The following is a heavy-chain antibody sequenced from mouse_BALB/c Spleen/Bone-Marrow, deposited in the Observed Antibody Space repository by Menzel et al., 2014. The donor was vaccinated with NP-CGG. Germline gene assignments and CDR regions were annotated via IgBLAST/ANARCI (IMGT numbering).Heavy chain of an antibody. V-gene: IGHV5-12-1*01. J-gene: IGHJ3*02. Sequence: EVNLVESGGGLVKPGGSLKLSCAASGFAFSSYDMSWVRQTPEKRLEWVAYISSGGGSTYYADTVKGRFTISRDNAKNTLYLQMSSLKSEDTAMYYCARQILRRFGYWGQGTPVTVSA. CDR1: GFAFSSYD. CDR3: ARQILRRFGY. D-gene: IGHD1-1*01. CDR2: ISSGGGST.